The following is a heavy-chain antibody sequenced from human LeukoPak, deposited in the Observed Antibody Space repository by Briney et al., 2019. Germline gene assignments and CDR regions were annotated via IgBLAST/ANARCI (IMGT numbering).Heavy chain of an antibody. J-gene: IGHJ4*02. Sequence: GGSLRLSCAASGFTFSSYAMSWVRQAPGKGLEWVSAISGSGGSTYYADSVKDRFTISRDNSKNTLYLQMNSLRAEDTAIYYCAKDRPVATISEEDYWGQGTLVTVSS. V-gene: IGHV3-23*01. D-gene: IGHD5-12*01. CDR1: GFTFSSYA. CDR2: ISGSGGST. CDR3: AKDRPVATISEEDY.